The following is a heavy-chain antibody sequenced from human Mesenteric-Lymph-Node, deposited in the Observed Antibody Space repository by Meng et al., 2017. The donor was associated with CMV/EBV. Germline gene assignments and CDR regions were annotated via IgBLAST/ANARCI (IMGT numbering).Heavy chain of an antibody. V-gene: IGHV4-34*01. CDR2: INHSGST. D-gene: IGHD3-9*01. J-gene: IGHJ4*02. CDR3: ARGSSYDILTGYFDY. Sequence: QVQLHQWGAGLLKPSEALSVTCAVYGGSFSGYYWNWIRQSPEKGLEWIGEINHSGSTTYNPSFTSRIIISVDTSTNQISLNMSSVTAADTAVYYCARGSSYDILTGYFDYWGRGALVTVSS. CDR1: GGSFSGYY.